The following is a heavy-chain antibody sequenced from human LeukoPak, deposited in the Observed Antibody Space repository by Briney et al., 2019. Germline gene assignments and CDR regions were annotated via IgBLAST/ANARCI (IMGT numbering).Heavy chain of an antibody. Sequence: GGSLRLSCAASGFSFSTYTMAWVCQAPGQGLEWVSAISARGDNSWYADSVKGRFTISRDNSKNTLYLQMNNLRAEDTAIYYCANRNYYLDYWGQGTLVTVSS. D-gene: IGHD3-10*01. CDR2: ISARGDNS. CDR1: GFSFSTYT. CDR3: ANRNYYLDY. J-gene: IGHJ4*02. V-gene: IGHV3-23*01.